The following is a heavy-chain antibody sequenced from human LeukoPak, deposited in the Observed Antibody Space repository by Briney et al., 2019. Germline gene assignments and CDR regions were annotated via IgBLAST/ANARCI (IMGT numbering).Heavy chain of an antibody. J-gene: IGHJ4*02. CDR1: GFTFSSYG. V-gene: IGHV3-33*01. CDR3: ARDPTNTAMATFDY. CDR2: IWYDGSNK. D-gene: IGHD5-18*01. Sequence: GRPLRLSCAASGFTFSSYGMHWVRQAPGKGLEWVAVIWYDGSNKYYADSVKGRFTISRDNSKNTLYLQMNSLRAEDTAVYYCARDPTNTAMATFDYWGQGTLVTVSS.